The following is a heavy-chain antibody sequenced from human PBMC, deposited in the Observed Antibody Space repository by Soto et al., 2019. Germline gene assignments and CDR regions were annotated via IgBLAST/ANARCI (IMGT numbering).Heavy chain of an antibody. CDR2: ISGSGGGT. CDR1: GFTFSSYA. Sequence: PGGSLRLSCAASGFTFSSYAMSWVRQAPGKGLEWVSAISGSGGGTYYADSVKGRFTISRDNSKNTLYLQMNSLRAEDTAVYYCAKGLRYSGSYPSAFGYWGQGTLVTVSS. D-gene: IGHD1-26*01. CDR3: AKGLRYSGSYPSAFGY. J-gene: IGHJ4*02. V-gene: IGHV3-23*01.